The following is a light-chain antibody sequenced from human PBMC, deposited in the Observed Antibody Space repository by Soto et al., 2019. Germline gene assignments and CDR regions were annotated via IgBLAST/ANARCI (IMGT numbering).Light chain of an antibody. CDR1: QSVSSK. J-gene: IGKJ1*01. V-gene: IGKV3-15*01. CDR2: GAS. CDR3: QQYNSWLWT. Sequence: EIVMTQSPATLSVSPGEGATLSCRASQSVSSKLAWYQQTPCHAPRLLIYGASTRATGIPAMFSGSGSATEFPLIISSLQYEDSAVYYRQQYNSWLWTFGQGTKVDIK.